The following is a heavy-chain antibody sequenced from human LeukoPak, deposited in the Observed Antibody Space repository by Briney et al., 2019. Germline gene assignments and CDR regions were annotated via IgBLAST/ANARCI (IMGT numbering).Heavy chain of an antibody. CDR2: IYTSGST. V-gene: IGHV4-4*07. CDR1: GGSISSYY. Sequence: RPSETLSLTCTVSGGSISSYYWSWIRQPAGKGLEWIGRIYTSGSTNYDPSLTSRVTMSVDTSKNQFSLKLPSVTAADTAVYYCARGTTVTTGYWYFDLWGRGTLVTVSS. J-gene: IGHJ2*01. CDR3: ARGTTVTTGYWYFDL. D-gene: IGHD4-17*01.